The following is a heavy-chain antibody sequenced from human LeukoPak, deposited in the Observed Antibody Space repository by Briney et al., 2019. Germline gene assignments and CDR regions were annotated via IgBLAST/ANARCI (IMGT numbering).Heavy chain of an antibody. J-gene: IGHJ4*02. CDR2: IKQDGSEK. CDR1: GFTFSSYW. CDR3: AREGRDSSGYQSGLDY. V-gene: IGHV3-7*01. Sequence: GGSLRLSCAASGFTFSSYWMSWVRQAPGKGLEWVANIKQDGSEKYYVDSVKGRFTISRDNAKNSLYLQMNSLRAEDTAVYYCAREGRDSSGYQSGLDYWGQGTLVTVSS. D-gene: IGHD3-22*01.